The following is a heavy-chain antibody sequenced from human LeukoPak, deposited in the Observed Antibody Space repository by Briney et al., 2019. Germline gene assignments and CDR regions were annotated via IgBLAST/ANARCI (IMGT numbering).Heavy chain of an antibody. Sequence: ASVKVSCKASGYTFTSYGISWVRQAPGQGLEWMGWISAYNGNTNYAQKLQGRVTMTTDTSTSTAYMELRSLRSEDTAVYYCARDLGVGAVDWFDPWGQGTLVTVSS. V-gene: IGHV1-18*01. CDR2: ISAYNGNT. CDR3: ARDLGVGAVDWFDP. J-gene: IGHJ5*02. D-gene: IGHD6-19*01. CDR1: GYTFTSYG.